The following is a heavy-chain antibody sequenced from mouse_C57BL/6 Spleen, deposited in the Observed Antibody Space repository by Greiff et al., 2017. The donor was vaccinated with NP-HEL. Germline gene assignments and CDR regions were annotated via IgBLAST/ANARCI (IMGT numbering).Heavy chain of an antibody. D-gene: IGHD1-1*01. CDR3: TRSDYYGSSPYYFDY. Sequence: QVQLKQSGAELVRPGASVTLSCKASGYTFTDYEMHWVKQTPVHGLEWIGAIDPETGGTAYNQKFKGKTILTADKSSSTAYMELRSLTSEDSAVYYCTRSDYYGSSPYYFDYWGQGTTLTVSS. CDR2: IDPETGGT. V-gene: IGHV1-15*01. J-gene: IGHJ2*01. CDR1: GYTFTDYE.